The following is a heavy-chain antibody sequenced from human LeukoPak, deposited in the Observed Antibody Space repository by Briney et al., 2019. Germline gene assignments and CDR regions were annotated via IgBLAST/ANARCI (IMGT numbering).Heavy chain of an antibody. CDR3: AKVGYYGSGSYSDPAFDI. CDR1: GFTFSSYG. V-gene: IGHV3-30*02. Sequence: GGSLRLSCAASGFTFSSYGMHWVRQAPGKGLEWVAFIRYDGSNKYYADSVKGRFTISRDNSKNTLYLQMNSLRAEDTAVYYCAKVGYYGSGSYSDPAFDIWGQGTMVTISS. CDR2: IRYDGSNK. J-gene: IGHJ3*02. D-gene: IGHD3-10*01.